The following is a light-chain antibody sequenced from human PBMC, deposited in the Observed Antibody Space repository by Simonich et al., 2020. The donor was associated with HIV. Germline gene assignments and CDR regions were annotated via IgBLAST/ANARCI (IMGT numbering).Light chain of an antibody. CDR3: AAWDDSLNGPV. CDR2: DVS. V-gene: IGLV2-11*01. CDR1: SSDIGGYNY. J-gene: IGLJ7*01. Sequence: QSALTQPRSVSGSPGQSVTISCTGTSSDIGGYNYVSWYQQNPGKAPKVMISDVSNRPSGVPDRFSGSKSGTTASLTISGLQAEDEADYYCAAWDDSLNGPVFGGGTQLTVL.